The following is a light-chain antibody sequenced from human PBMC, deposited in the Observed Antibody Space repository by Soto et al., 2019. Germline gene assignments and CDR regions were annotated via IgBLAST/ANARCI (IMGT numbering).Light chain of an antibody. CDR2: AAS. V-gene: IGKV1-16*01. CDR1: QAISNF. J-gene: IGKJ5*01. CDR3: QKYNAYPIT. Sequence: DIPRTQSPSSLSASVGARVTILCRASQAISNFLAWFQQKPGKAPKSLIYAASNLQSGVPSRFSGSGFGTEFTLTISSLQPEDFATYYCQKYNAYPITCGQGTRLEIK.